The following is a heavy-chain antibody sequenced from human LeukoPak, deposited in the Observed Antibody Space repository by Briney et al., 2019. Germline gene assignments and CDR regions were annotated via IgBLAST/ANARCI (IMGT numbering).Heavy chain of an antibody. V-gene: IGHV4-61*01. CDR1: GDSFSNTLYY. CDR2: IYYSGST. Sequence: SETLSLTCTVSGDSFSNTLYYWGWIRQPPGKGLEWIGYIYYSGSTNYNPPLKSRVTISVDTSKNQISLKLSSVTAADTAVYYCARGPRLWKTYGENNWFDPWGQGTLVTVSS. CDR3: ARGPRLWKTYGENNWFDP. J-gene: IGHJ5*02. D-gene: IGHD4/OR15-4a*01.